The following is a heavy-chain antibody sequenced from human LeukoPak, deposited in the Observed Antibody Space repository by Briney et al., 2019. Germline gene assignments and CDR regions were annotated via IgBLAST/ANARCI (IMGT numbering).Heavy chain of an antibody. Sequence: GGSLRLSCAASGFTFSRYWMSWVRQAPGKGLEWVANIKQDGSEKNFVDSVRGRLTISRDNAKNSLFLQMNSLRAEDTAVYYCAREEVTRTYYYFDLWGRGTLVTVSS. J-gene: IGHJ2*01. CDR1: GFTFSRYW. CDR3: AREEVTRTYYYFDL. CDR2: IKQDGSEK. D-gene: IGHD2-15*01. V-gene: IGHV3-7*01.